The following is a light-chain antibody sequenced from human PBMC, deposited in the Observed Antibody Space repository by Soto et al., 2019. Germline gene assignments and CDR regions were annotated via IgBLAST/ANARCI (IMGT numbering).Light chain of an antibody. J-gene: IGKJ1*01. CDR3: QQRTNWLWT. CDR2: DVS. V-gene: IGKV3-11*01. Sequence: ENVLTQSPATLSLSPGERATLSCRASQSVSSYLAWYQQKPGQAPRLLIYDVSNRATGIPARFSGSGSGTDFTRTISSLAPEDFAVYYCQQRTNWLWTFGQGTKVEIK. CDR1: QSVSSY.